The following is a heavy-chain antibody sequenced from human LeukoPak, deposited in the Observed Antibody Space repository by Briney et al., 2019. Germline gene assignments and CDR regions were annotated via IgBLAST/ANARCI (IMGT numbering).Heavy chain of an antibody. D-gene: IGHD2-2*01. CDR1: GYTFTSYY. J-gene: IGHJ4*02. V-gene: IGHV1-46*01. Sequence: GASVKVSCKASGYTFTSYYMHWVRQAPGQGLEWMGIINPSGGSTSYAQKFQGRVTMTRDMSTSTVYMELSSLRSEDTAVYYCARGGYCSSTSCYGIFDYWGQGTLVTVSS. CDR3: ARGGYCSSTSCYGIFDY. CDR2: INPSGGST.